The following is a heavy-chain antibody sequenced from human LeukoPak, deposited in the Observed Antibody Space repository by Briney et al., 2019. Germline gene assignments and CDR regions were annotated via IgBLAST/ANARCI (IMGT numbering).Heavy chain of an antibody. J-gene: IGHJ4*02. V-gene: IGHV3-30*18. CDR3: AKYAAAGAYDRHSEIDS. CDR2: IAYDGSDK. Sequence: PGGSLRLSCAASGFTFSSYSMNWVRQAPGKGLEWVAVIAYDGSDKYSADSLKGQGRFTISRDNSKNTLFLEMNSLRPEDTAVYYCAKYAAAGAYDRHSEIDSWGQGTLVTVSP. CDR1: GFTFSSYS. D-gene: IGHD3-22*01.